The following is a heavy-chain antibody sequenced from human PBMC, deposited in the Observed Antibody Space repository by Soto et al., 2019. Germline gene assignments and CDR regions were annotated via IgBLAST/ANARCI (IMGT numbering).Heavy chain of an antibody. CDR3: TTSTWYPPFDY. D-gene: IGHD6-13*01. V-gene: IGHV4-59*01. CDR2: IYNSGST. J-gene: IGHJ4*02. CDR1: PGSISSYY. Sequence: SETLSLTCTVSPGSISSYYWSWIRQPPGKGLEWIGYIYNSGSTNYNPSLRSRVTMSVDTYNNQFSLKLTSVTAADTAVYYCTTSTWYPPFDYWGQGTLVTVSS.